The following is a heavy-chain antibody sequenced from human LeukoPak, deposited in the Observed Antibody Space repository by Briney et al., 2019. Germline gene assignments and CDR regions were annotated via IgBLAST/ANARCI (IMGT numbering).Heavy chain of an antibody. CDR3: AQDIRAEAY. D-gene: IGHD2-2*02. CDR2: ISHDGSHK. J-gene: IGHJ4*02. CDR1: GFTFSSYD. V-gene: IGHV3-30*18. Sequence: TGGSLRLSCAASGFTFSSYDMDWLRQAPGKGLEWVAVISHDGSHKYYADSLKGRFTISRDNSKNTLYLQMNSLRAEDTAIYYCAQDIRAEAYWGQGTLVTVSS.